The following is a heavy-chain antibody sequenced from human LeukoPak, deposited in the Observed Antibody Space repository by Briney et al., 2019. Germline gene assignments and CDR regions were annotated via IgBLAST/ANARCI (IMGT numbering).Heavy chain of an antibody. D-gene: IGHD6-19*01. CDR2: ISSSSSYI. J-gene: IGHJ4*02. V-gene: IGHV3-21*01. CDR3: ARTLISGWYPFDY. CDR1: GFTFSSYS. Sequence: GGSLRLSCAASGFTFSSYSMNWVRQAPGKGLEWVSSISSSSSYIYYADSVKGRFTISRDNAKNSLYLQMNSLRAEDTAVYYCARTLISGWYPFDYWGQGTLVTVSS.